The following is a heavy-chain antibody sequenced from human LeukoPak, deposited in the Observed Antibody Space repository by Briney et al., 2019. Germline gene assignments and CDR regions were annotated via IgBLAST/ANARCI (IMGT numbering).Heavy chain of an antibody. CDR3: ARCAGYSSSWYYYYYMDV. Sequence: GGSLRLSCAASGFTFSSYEMNWVRQAPGKGLEWVSYISSSGSTMYYADSVKGRFTISRDNAKNSLYLQMNSLRAEDTAVYYCARCAGYSSSWYYYYYMDVWGKGTTVTVSS. D-gene: IGHD6-13*01. J-gene: IGHJ6*03. CDR2: ISSSGSTM. V-gene: IGHV3-48*03. CDR1: GFTFSSYE.